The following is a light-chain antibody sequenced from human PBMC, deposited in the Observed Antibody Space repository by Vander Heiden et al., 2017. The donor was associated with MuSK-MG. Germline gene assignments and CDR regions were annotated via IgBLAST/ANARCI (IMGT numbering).Light chain of an antibody. J-gene: IGLJ2*01. V-gene: IGLV1-40*01. CDR2: SNN. CDR1: SSNIGAGYD. Sequence: SVLTQPLSLSGDHGQRVTISCTGSSSNIGAGYDVHWYQQLPGAAPKLLMYSNNNRPSGGPDRFSGSKSGTSASLAITGLQADDEADYYCQSYDSSLSVVIFGGGTKLTVL. CDR3: QSYDSSLSVVI.